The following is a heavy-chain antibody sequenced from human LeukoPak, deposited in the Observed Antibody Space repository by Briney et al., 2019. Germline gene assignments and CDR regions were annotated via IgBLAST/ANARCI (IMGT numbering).Heavy chain of an antibody. CDR3: ARSYYDSSGYLDY. D-gene: IGHD3-22*01. CDR2: ISSSSSTI. J-gene: IGHJ4*02. Sequence: QSGGSLRLSCAASGFTFSSYSMNWARQAPAKGLEWVSYISSSSSTIYYADSVKGRFTISRDNAKNSLYLQMNSLRDEDTAVYYCARSYYDSSGYLDYWGQGTLVTVSS. CDR1: GFTFSSYS. V-gene: IGHV3-48*02.